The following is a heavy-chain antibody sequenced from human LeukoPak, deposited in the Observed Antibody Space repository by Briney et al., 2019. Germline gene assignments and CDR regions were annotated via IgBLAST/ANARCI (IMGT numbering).Heavy chain of an antibody. D-gene: IGHD2-8*01. CDR1: GGSISSSSYY. V-gene: IGHV4-39*01. CDR2: IYYSGST. CDR3: VRMLYANTVDHHFEY. J-gene: IGHJ4*02. Sequence: SETLSLTCTVSGGSISSSSYYWGWIRQPPGKGLEWIGSIYYSGSTYYNPSLKSRVTISVDTSKNQFSLKLSSVTAADTAVYYCVRMLYANTVDHHFEYWGQGTLVTVSS.